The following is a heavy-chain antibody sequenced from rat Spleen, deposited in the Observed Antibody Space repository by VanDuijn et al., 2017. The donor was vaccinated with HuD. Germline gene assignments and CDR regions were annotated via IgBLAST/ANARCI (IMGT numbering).Heavy chain of an antibody. J-gene: IGHJ2*01. D-gene: IGHD4-1*01. Sequence: EVHLVESDGGLVQPGRSLKLSCATSGFTFSDFYMAWVRQAPKKGLEWVASIGPSGGNTYYRDSVKGRFTISRDNVKNTLYLQMDSLRSEDTATYYCARETGYNSYFDYWGQGVMVTVSS. CDR3: ARETGYNSYFDY. CDR2: IGPSGGNT. CDR1: GFTFSDFY. V-gene: IGHV5-25*01.